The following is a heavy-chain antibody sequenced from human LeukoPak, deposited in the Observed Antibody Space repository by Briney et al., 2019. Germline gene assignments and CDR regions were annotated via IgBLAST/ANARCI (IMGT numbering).Heavy chain of an antibody. V-gene: IGHV3-23*01. Sequence: QPGGSLRLSCKASGFTFHNYAMTWVRQAPGKGLDWVSTVIGTGTSTFYADSVKVRATISRDNSKNMLYLQMSSLRAEDTAMYYCAKGYYDSHRGFFEYWGLGTLVTVSS. CDR3: AKGYYDSHRGFFEY. CDR1: GFTFHNYA. D-gene: IGHD3-3*01. CDR2: VIGTGTST. J-gene: IGHJ4*02.